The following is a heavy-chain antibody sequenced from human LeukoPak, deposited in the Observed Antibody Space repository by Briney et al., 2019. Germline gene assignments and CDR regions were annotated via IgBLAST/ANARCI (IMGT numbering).Heavy chain of an antibody. CDR2: IIPILGTA. J-gene: IGHJ4*02. D-gene: IGHD2-21*01. Sequence: ASVKVSCKASGGTFSSYTISWVRQAPGQGLEWMGRIIPILGTANYAQKFQGRVTITADKSTSTAYMELSSLRSEDTAVYYCARDAPAYCGGDCFLYYFDYWGQGTLVTVSS. CDR1: GGTFSSYT. CDR3: ARDAPAYCGGDCFLYYFDY. V-gene: IGHV1-69*08.